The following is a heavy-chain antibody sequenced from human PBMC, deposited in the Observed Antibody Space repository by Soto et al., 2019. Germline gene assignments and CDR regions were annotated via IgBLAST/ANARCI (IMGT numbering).Heavy chain of an antibody. V-gene: IGHV2-5*02. Sequence: ESGPTLVNPTQTLTLTCTISGFSLSTSGVGVGWIRQSPGKAPEWLALIYWDDDKRYSPSLKSRLTITKDTSKNQVVLTMANLDPADTATYYCAHRVLRTVFGLVTTTAIYFDFWGQGTPVTVSS. J-gene: IGHJ4*02. D-gene: IGHD3-3*01. CDR1: GFSLSTSGVG. CDR3: AHRVLRTVFGLVTTTAIYFDF. CDR2: IYWDDDK.